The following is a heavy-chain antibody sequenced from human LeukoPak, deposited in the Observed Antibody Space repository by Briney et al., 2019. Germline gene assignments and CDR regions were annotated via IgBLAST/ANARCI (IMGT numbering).Heavy chain of an antibody. CDR3: ARDGSPHVSMTVVTSPDY. J-gene: IGHJ4*02. Sequence: ASVKVSCKASGYTFTTYYMHWVRQAPGQGLEWMGIINPSGGATSYAQKFQGRVTMTRDTSTSTVYMELSSLRSEDTAVYYCARDGSPHVSMTVVTSPDYWGQGTLVTVSS. V-gene: IGHV1-46*01. CDR1: GYTFTTYY. D-gene: IGHD3-22*01. CDR2: INPSGGAT.